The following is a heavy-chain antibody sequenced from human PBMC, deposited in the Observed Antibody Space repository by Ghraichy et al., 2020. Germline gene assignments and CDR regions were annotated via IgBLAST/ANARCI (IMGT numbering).Heavy chain of an antibody. Sequence: ASVKVSCKASGYTLNNYAINWVRQAPGQGLEWMGWVNTNTGNPTYAQGFTGRFVFSLDTSVSTAYLQINSLKAEDTAIYYCAKDSDSGYDYTFDIWGQGTLVTVSS. J-gene: IGHJ4*02. CDR3: AKDSDSGYDYTFDI. V-gene: IGHV7-4-1*02. CDR2: VNTNTGNP. D-gene: IGHD5-12*01. CDR1: GYTLNNYA.